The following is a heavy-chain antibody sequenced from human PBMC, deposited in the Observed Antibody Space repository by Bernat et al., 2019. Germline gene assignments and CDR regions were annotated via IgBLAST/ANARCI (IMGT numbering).Heavy chain of an antibody. CDR2: ISYDGSNK. Sequence: QVQLVESGGGVVQPGRSLRLSCAASGFTFSSYAMHWVRQAPGKGLEWVAVISYDGSNKYYADSVKGRFTISRDNSKNTLYLQMNSLRAEDTALYYCARDYYGSGSYYPYDAFDIWGQGTMVTVSS. CDR3: ARDYYGSGSYYPYDAFDI. D-gene: IGHD3-10*01. CDR1: GFTFSSYA. V-gene: IGHV3-30-3*01. J-gene: IGHJ3*02.